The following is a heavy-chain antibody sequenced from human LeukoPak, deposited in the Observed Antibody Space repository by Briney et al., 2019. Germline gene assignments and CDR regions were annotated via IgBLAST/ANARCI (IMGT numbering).Heavy chain of an antibody. CDR1: GYSLSQLS. CDR3: ATEKDLLLDS. Sequence: ASGKPSCKVAGYSLSQLSTHWVRQAPGQGLEGRGGFDSGDDETIYSQKFQGRVTMSEDPSTDTAYLGLSSLRSEDTAVSFCATEKDLLLDSWGQGTPVSVSS. V-gene: IGHV1-24*01. CDR2: FDSGDDET. D-gene: IGHD1-26*01. J-gene: IGHJ5*01.